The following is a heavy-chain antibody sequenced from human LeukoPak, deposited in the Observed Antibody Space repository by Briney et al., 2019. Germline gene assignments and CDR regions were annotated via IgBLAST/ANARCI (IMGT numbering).Heavy chain of an antibody. J-gene: IGHJ4*02. D-gene: IGHD2-2*01. CDR3: SWGGSRATSCSDY. CDR1: GYTFTSYY. CDR2: INPNGGST. Sequence: ASVKVSCKASGYTFTSYYIHWVRQAPGQGLEWMGIINPNGGSTSYAQKFQGRVTMTRDTSTSTVYMELSSLRSDDTAMYYCSWGGSRATSCSDYWGQGTLVTVSS. V-gene: IGHV1-46*03.